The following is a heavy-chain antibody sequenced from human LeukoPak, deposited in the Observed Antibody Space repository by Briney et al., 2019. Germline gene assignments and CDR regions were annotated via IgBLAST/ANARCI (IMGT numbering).Heavy chain of an antibody. Sequence: PSETLSLTCTVSGGSISSGDYYWSWIRQPPGKGLEWIGYISHSGSTYYNPSLKSRVTISIDTSKNQFSLRLNSVTAADTAVYYCARTQNYYDSRGYYYVAAFDIWGQGTMVTVSS. CDR2: ISHSGST. V-gene: IGHV4-30-2*01. CDR1: GGSISSGDYY. D-gene: IGHD3-22*01. CDR3: ARTQNYYDSRGYYYVAAFDI. J-gene: IGHJ3*02.